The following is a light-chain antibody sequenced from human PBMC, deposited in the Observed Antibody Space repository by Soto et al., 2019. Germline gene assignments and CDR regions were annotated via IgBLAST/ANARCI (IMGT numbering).Light chain of an antibody. Sequence: EIVMTQSPATLYVSPGERATLSCRASKSLRSSIAWYQQKPGQAPRLLIYGASTRATDIPARFSGSGSGTEFTLTISSLQSEDFAVYYCQQYNNWPDTYTFGQGTKLEIK. J-gene: IGKJ2*01. CDR3: QQYNNWPDTYT. CDR1: KSLRSS. CDR2: GAS. V-gene: IGKV3-15*01.